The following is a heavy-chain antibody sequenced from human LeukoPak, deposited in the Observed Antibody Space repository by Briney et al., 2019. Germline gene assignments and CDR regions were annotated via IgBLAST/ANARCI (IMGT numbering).Heavy chain of an antibody. CDR1: GGSISSYY. CDR2: IYYSGST. J-gene: IGHJ3*02. Sequence: SETLSITCTVSGGSISSYYWSWIRQPPGKGLEWIGYIYYSGSTNYNPSLKSRVTISVDTSKNQFSLKLSSVTAADTAVYYCASEGSLSAFDIWGQGTMVAVSS. CDR3: ASEGSLSAFDI. D-gene: IGHD1-26*01. V-gene: IGHV4-59*01.